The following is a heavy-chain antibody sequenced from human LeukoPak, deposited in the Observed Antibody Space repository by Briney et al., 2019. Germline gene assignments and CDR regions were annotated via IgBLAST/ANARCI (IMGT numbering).Heavy chain of an antibody. V-gene: IGHV3-53*01. CDR1: GFTVSSNY. Sequence: GGSLRLSCAASGFTVSSNYMSWVRQAPGKGLEWVSVIYSGGSTFYADSVKGRFSISRDNSKNTLYLQMNSLRAEDTAVYYCARDSASGWYHAYWGQGTLVAVSS. D-gene: IGHD6-19*01. CDR2: IYSGGST. CDR3: ARDSASGWYHAY. J-gene: IGHJ4*02.